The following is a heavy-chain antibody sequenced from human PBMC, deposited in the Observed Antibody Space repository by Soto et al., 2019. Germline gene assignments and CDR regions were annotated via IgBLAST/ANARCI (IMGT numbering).Heavy chain of an antibody. D-gene: IGHD5-18*01. Sequence: QVQLVQSGAEVKKPGSSVKVSCKASGGTFSSYAISWVRQAPGQGLEWMGGIIPIFGTANYAQKFQGRVTITADESTSTAYLELSSLRSEDTAVYYCARWVRDTAMVSYMPNDFDYWGQGTLDTVSS. J-gene: IGHJ4*02. V-gene: IGHV1-69*01. CDR3: ARWVRDTAMVSYMPNDFDY. CDR2: IIPIFGTA. CDR1: GGTFSSYA.